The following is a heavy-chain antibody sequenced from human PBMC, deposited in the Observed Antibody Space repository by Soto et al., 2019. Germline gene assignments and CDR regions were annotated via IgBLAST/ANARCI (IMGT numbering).Heavy chain of an antibody. D-gene: IGHD3-22*01. CDR1: GYTFTSYY. CDR2: INPSGGST. J-gene: IGHJ4*02. V-gene: IGHV1-46*01. Sequence: QVQLVQSGAEVKKPGASVKVSCKASGYTFTSYYMHWVRQAPGQGLECMGIINPSGGSTSYAQKFQGRVTMTRDTSTSTVYMELSSLRSEDTAVYYCASLDLDYYDSSGSSKTDYCGQGTLVTVSS. CDR3: ASLDLDYYDSSGSSKTDY.